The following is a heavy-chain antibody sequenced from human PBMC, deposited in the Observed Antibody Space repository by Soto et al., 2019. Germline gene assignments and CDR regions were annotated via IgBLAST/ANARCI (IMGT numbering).Heavy chain of an antibody. D-gene: IGHD5-12*01. V-gene: IGHV3-23*01. CDR3: ARDRGGYDRLYYYHGMDV. Sequence: QAGGSLRLSCAASGFTFSSYAMSWVRQAPGKGLEWVSAISGSGGSTYYADSVKGRFTISRDNSKNTLYLQMNSLRAEDTAVYYCARDRGGYDRLYYYHGMDVWGQGTTVTVSS. J-gene: IGHJ6*02. CDR1: GFTFSSYA. CDR2: ISGSGGST.